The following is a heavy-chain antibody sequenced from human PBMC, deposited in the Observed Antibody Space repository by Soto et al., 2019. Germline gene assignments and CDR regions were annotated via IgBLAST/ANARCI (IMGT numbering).Heavy chain of an antibody. V-gene: IGHV1-69*01. J-gene: IGHJ5*02. CDR1: GGTFSSYA. CDR2: IIRILGTA. D-gene: IGHD2-15*01. CDR3: ARDFCSGGSCFSYWFDP. Sequence: QVQLVQSGAEVKKPGSSVKISCKASGGTFSSYAISWVRQAPGQGLEWMGGIIRILGTANYAQKFQGRVTITADEPTSTAYMELSSLRSEDTAVYYCARDFCSGGSCFSYWFDPWGQGPLVTVSS.